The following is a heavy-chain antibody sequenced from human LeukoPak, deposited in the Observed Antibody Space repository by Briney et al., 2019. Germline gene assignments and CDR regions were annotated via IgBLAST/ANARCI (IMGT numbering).Heavy chain of an antibody. J-gene: IGHJ4*02. D-gene: IGHD5-12*01. CDR3: ARHHIARDIVATVDY. CDR2: INHSGST. V-gene: IGHV4-34*01. Sequence: SETLSLTCAVYGGSFSGYYWSWIRQPPGKGLEWIGEINHSGSTNYNPSLKSRVTISVDTSKNQFSLKLSSVTAADTAVYYCARHHIARDIVATVDYWGQGTLVTVSS. CDR1: GGSFSGYY.